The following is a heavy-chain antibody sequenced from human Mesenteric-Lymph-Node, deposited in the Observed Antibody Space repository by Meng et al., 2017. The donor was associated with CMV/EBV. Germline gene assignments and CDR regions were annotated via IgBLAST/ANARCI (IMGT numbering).Heavy chain of an antibody. CDR2: ISSSGSTI. D-gene: IGHD2-8*01. Sequence: GESLKISCAASGFTFSDYYMSWIRQAPGKGLEWVSYISSSGSTIYYADSVKGRFTISRDNAKNSLYLQMNSLRAEDTAVYYCARAIECNGVCYAPLDYWGQGTLVTVSS. J-gene: IGHJ4*02. V-gene: IGHV3-11*01. CDR3: ARAIECNGVCYAPLDY. CDR1: GFTFSDYY.